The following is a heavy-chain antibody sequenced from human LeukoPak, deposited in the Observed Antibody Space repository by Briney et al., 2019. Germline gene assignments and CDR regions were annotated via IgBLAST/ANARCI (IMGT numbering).Heavy chain of an antibody. CDR2: ISAYNGNT. CDR3: ARLLPRGYYFDY. CDR1: GYTFTSYG. Sequence: GASVTVSCKASGYTFTSYGISWVRRAPGQGLEWMGWISAYNGNTNYAQKLQGRVTMTTDTSTSTAYMELRSLRSDDTAVYYCARLLPRGYYFDYWGQGTLVTVSS. J-gene: IGHJ4*02. V-gene: IGHV1-18*04. D-gene: IGHD3-10*01.